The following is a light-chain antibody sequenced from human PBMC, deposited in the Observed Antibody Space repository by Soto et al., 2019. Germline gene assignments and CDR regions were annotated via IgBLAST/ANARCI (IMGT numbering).Light chain of an antibody. J-gene: IGKJ4*01. CDR3: QQRSNWPPDT. CDR1: QSVSSY. CDR2: DAS. Sequence: EIVLTQSPATLSLSPGERATLSCRASQSVSSYLAWYQQKPGQAPRLLIYDASNRATGIPARFSGSGSGTDLTLTMSSLEPEDFAVYYCQQRSNWPPDTFGGGTKVEIK. V-gene: IGKV3-11*01.